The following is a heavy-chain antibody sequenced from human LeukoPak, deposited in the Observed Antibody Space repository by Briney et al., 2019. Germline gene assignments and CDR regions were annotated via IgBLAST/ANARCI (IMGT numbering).Heavy chain of an antibody. Sequence: SETLSLTCDVYGGSFSGFFWTWIRQSPGKGLEWIGENNDSGGSNYNPSLKSRATISVDTSKNRFSLNLTSVTAADTAVYYCARHWWGSHNYYMDVWGKGTTVTVSS. CDR2: NNDSGGS. V-gene: IGHV4-34*01. J-gene: IGHJ6*03. CDR1: GGSFSGFF. D-gene: IGHD3-16*01. CDR3: ARHWWGSHNYYMDV.